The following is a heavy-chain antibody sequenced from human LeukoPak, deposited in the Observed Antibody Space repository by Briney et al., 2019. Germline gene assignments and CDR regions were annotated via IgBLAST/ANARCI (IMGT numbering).Heavy chain of an antibody. CDR2: ISSDGGST. CDR3: ARDRSGGWIDY. V-gene: IGHV3-74*01. CDR1: GYILSGYC. Sequence: PGGSLTLSCAASGYILSGYCMHWVRQAPGKALVWVSRISSDGGSTSYADSVKGRFTISRDNAKNTMYLQLNSLRAEDTAVYYCARDRSGGWIDYWGQGTLVTVSS. D-gene: IGHD6-19*01. J-gene: IGHJ4*02.